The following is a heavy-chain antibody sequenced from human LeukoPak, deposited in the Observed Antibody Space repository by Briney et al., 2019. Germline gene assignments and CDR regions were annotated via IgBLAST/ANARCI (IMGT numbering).Heavy chain of an antibody. CDR1: GFTFSSYA. CDR3: TKGPDFDWLLYWFDP. D-gene: IGHD3-9*01. V-gene: IGHV3-23*01. Sequence: PGGSLRLSCAASGFTFSSYAMSWVRQAPGKGLEWVSAIGGRGGTTYYADSVKGRFTISKDNSKNTLYLQMNSLRAEDTAVYYCTKGPDFDWLLYWFDPWGQGTLVTVSS. J-gene: IGHJ5*02. CDR2: IGGRGGTT.